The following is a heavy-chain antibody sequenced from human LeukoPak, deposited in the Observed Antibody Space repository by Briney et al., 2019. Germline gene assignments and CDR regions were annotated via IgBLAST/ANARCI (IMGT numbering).Heavy chain of an antibody. CDR1: GFSFSSYS. CDR2: ISSGSTFI. J-gene: IGHJ3*02. CDR3: AGSDAFDI. Sequence: PGGSLRLSCAASGFSFSSYSMFWVRQAPGKGLEWVASISSGSTFIYYRDLVKGRFTISRDNSKNTLYLQMNSLRAEDTAVYYCAGSDAFDIWGQGTMVTVSS. V-gene: IGHV3-21*04.